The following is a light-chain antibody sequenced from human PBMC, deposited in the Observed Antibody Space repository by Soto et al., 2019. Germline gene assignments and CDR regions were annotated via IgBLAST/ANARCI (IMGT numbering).Light chain of an antibody. Sequence: HSVVTQPPSASGTPGQGVSISCSGSNSNIGKHTVNWYQQVPGTAPKLLIYSTNQRPSGVPDRFSGSKSGTSASLTIRGLQSEDEADYHCSSWDDSLSGVVFGGGTKVTVL. CDR1: NSNIGKHT. J-gene: IGLJ2*01. CDR3: SSWDDSLSGVV. CDR2: STN. V-gene: IGLV1-44*01.